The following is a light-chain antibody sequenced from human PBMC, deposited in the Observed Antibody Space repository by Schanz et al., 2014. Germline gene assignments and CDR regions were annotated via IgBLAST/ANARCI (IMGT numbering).Light chain of an antibody. CDR3: SSYTTTTWRV. V-gene: IGLV3-21*03. Sequence: SYELTQPPSVSVAPGKTARITCGGNNIGSKTVHWYQQKPDQAPVLVVYDDTDRPSGIPERFSGSNSGNTASLTVSGLQAEDEADYYCSSYTTTTWRVFGGGTKLTVL. J-gene: IGLJ3*02. CDR2: DDT. CDR1: NIGSKT.